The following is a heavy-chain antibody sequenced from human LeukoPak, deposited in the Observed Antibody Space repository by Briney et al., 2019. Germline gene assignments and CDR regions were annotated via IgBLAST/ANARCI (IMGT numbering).Heavy chain of an antibody. V-gene: IGHV3-23*03. Sequence: GGSLRLSCAASGFTFSSYSMNWVRQAPGKGLEWVSVIYSGGTTYYADSVKGRFTISRDNSKNTLYLQMNSLRAEDTAVYYCAKDSNWKHDTGYWGQGTLVTVSS. J-gene: IGHJ4*02. CDR1: GFTFSSYS. CDR2: IYSGGTT. D-gene: IGHD1-1*01. CDR3: AKDSNWKHDTGY.